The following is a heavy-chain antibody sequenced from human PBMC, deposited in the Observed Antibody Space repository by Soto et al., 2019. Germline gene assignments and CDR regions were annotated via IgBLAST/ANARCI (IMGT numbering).Heavy chain of an antibody. J-gene: IGHJ5*02. V-gene: IGHV3-48*03. D-gene: IGHD1-26*01. Sequence: PGGSLRLSCAASGFTFSSFEMNWVRQAPGKGLEWISYISSNSLTIYYADSVKGRFTISRDNAKNSLSLQMNSLRTEDTAVYHCAKNQGVELVPLATVDWFDPWGQGSVVTVSS. CDR1: GFTFSSFE. CDR3: AKNQGVELVPLATVDWFDP. CDR2: ISSNSLTI.